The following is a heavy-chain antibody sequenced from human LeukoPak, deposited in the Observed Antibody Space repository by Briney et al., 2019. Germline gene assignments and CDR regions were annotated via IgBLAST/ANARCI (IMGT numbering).Heavy chain of an antibody. CDR2: INPNSGGT. Sequence: ASVKVSFKASGYTFTDYYMHWVRQAPGQGLEWMGWINPNSGGTNYAQKFQGTVTMTRDTSISTACMELSRLRSDDTAVYYCAREEGTIFGVVIQAYGMDVWGQGTTVTVSS. CDR3: AREEGTIFGVVIQAYGMDV. V-gene: IGHV1-2*02. CDR1: GYTFTDYY. J-gene: IGHJ6*02. D-gene: IGHD3-3*01.